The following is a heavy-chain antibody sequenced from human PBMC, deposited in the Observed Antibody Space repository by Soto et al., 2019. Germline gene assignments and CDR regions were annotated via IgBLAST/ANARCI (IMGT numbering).Heavy chain of an antibody. CDR3: TKGRDYGGNFRDF. Sequence: QPGGSLRLSCAASGFTFSTYAMSWVRQAPGKGLEWVSVISGGGGPTYTYYADSVKGRFTISRDNSQNTLFLHMNSLRAEDTAVYYCTKGRDYGGNFRDFWGQGTLVTVSS. D-gene: IGHD4-17*01. CDR2: ISGGGGPTYT. CDR1: GFTFSTYA. V-gene: IGHV3-23*01. J-gene: IGHJ4*02.